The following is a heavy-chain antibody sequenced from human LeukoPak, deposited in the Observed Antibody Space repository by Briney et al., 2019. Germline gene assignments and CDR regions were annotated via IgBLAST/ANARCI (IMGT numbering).Heavy chain of an antibody. Sequence: ASVKVSCKASGYTFTSFDINWVRQAAGQGLEWMGWMNPNSGNTGYAQKFQGRVTMTRDTSISTAYMELSSLRTEDTAVYYCARGDQYCTSTSCYNYWGQGTPVTVSS. CDR1: GYTFTSFD. CDR3: ARGDQYCTSTSCYNY. D-gene: IGHD2-2*02. V-gene: IGHV1-8*01. CDR2: MNPNSGNT. J-gene: IGHJ4*02.